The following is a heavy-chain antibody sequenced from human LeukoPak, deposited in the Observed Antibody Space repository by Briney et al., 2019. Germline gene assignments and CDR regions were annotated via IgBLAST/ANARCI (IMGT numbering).Heavy chain of an antibody. CDR3: ALGVGSYYYDSSGYPFDY. CDR1: GFTYGNYW. V-gene: IGHV3-7*01. J-gene: IGHJ4*02. CDR2: IKHDGSEK. D-gene: IGHD3-22*01. Sequence: PGGSLRLSCAASGFTYGNYWMTWVRQTPGKGLEWVANIKHDGSEKYYVDSVKGRFTISRDNAKNSLYLQMNSLRAEDTAVYYCALGVGSYYYDSSGYPFDYWGQGTLVTVSS.